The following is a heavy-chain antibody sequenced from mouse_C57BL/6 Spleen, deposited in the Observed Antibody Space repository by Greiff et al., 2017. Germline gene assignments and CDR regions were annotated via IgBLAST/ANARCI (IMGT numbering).Heavy chain of an antibody. Sequence: VQLQQPGAELVKPGASVKLSCKASGYTFTSYWMHWVKQRPGQGLEWIGMIHPNSGSTNYNEKFKSKATLTVDKSSSTAYMQLSSLTSEDSAVYYCARSPFIEGFAYWGQGTLVTVSA. CDR2: IHPNSGST. V-gene: IGHV1-64*01. D-gene: IGHD1-2*01. CDR1: GYTFTSYW. J-gene: IGHJ3*01. CDR3: ARSPFIEGFAY.